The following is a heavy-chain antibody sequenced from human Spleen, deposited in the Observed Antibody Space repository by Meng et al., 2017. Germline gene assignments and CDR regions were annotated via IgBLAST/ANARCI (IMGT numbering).Heavy chain of an antibody. D-gene: IGHD2-15*01. V-gene: IGHV3-7*01. CDR1: GFTFDDYG. Sequence: GESLKISCAASGFTFDDYGMSWVRQPPGKGLEWVANIKQDGSEESYVDSLKGRFIISKDNAKNSLYLQMNNLRVEDTAVYYCVRPRIRPCLRYFDHWGQGTLVTVSS. J-gene: IGHJ4*02. CDR2: IKQDGSEE. CDR3: VRPRIRPCLRYFDH.